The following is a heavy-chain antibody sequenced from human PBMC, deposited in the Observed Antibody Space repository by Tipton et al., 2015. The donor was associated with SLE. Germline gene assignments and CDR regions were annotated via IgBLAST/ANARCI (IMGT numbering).Heavy chain of an antibody. CDR1: GGSISSSSYS. D-gene: IGHD7-27*01. J-gene: IGHJ6*03. Sequence: TLSLTCTVSGGSISSSSYSWGWIRQPPGKGLEWIGTIYFSGTSYYNPSLQSRVIISVDTSKNQFSLQLSSVTAADTAVYYCARVPPDWGGDYYMDVWGKETTVTVSS. V-gene: IGHV4-39*07. CDR2: IYFSGTS. CDR3: ARVPPDWGGDYYMDV.